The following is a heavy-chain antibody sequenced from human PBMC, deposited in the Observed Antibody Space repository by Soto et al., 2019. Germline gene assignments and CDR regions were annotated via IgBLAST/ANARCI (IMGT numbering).Heavy chain of an antibody. CDR1: GVTFSSYW. Sequence: GGSLRLSCAASGVTFSSYWMSWVRQATGKGLEWVANIKQDGSEKYYVDSVKGRFTISRDNAKNSLYLQMNSLRAEDTAVYYCATGIFGVVTTNWYFDLWGRGTLVTVSS. J-gene: IGHJ2*01. CDR3: ATGIFGVVTTNWYFDL. D-gene: IGHD3-3*01. V-gene: IGHV3-7*01. CDR2: IKQDGSEK.